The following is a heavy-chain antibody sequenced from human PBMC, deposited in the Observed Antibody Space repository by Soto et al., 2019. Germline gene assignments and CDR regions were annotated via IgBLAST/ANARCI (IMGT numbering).Heavy chain of an antibody. CDR3: AATYTVATITIDY. V-gene: IGHV1-24*01. CDR1: GFTLTELS. D-gene: IGHD5-12*01. CDR2: FDPEDGET. J-gene: IGHJ4*02. Sequence: ASVKVSCKVSGFTLTELSIHWVRQAPGKGLEWMGGFDPEDGETIYAQKFQGRVTMTEDTSTDTAYMDLSSLRSEDAAVYYCAATYTVATITIDYWGQGTLVTVSS.